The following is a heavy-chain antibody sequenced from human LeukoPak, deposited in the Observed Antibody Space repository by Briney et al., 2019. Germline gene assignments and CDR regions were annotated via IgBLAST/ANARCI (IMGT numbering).Heavy chain of an antibody. CDR2: MNPNSGNT. CDR1: GYTFTSYD. CDR3: ARVRGSVAARRAYYYYYMDV. J-gene: IGHJ6*03. Sequence: ASVTVSCKASGYTFTSYDINWVRQATGQGREWMGWMNPNSGNTGYAQKFQGRVTMTRNTSISTAYMELSSLRSEDTAVYYCARVRGSVAARRAYYYYYMDVWGKGTTVTVSS. V-gene: IGHV1-8*01. D-gene: IGHD6-6*01.